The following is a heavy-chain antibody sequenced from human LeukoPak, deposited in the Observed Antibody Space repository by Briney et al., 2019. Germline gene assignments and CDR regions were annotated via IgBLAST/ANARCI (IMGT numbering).Heavy chain of an antibody. CDR2: INAGNGNT. D-gene: IGHD6-13*01. Sequence: GASVKVSCKASGYTFTSYYMHWVRQAPGQRLEWMGWINAGNGNTKYSQKFQGRVTITRDTSASTAYMELSSLRSEDTAVYYCARPPGIAAAGTGYWGQGTLVTVSS. CDR3: ARPPGIAAAGTGY. V-gene: IGHV1-3*01. J-gene: IGHJ4*02. CDR1: GYTFTSYY.